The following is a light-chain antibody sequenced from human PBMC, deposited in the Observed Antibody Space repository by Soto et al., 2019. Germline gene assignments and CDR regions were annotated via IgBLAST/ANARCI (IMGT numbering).Light chain of an antibody. CDR3: QQRSNWPPWT. V-gene: IGKV3-11*01. CDR1: QSVGSS. Sequence: EIALTQSPATLSLSPGERATLSCRASQSVGSSLAWYQHKAGQTPRLLIYDASSRATGIPARFSGSGSGTDFTLTISSLEPEDFAVYFCQQRSNWPPWTFGQGTKVEIK. CDR2: DAS. J-gene: IGKJ1*01.